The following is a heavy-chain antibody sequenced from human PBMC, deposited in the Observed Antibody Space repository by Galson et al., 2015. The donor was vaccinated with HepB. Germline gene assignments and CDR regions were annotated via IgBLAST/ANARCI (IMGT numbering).Heavy chain of an antibody. CDR2: ISYDGSNK. CDR3: ARDSCTAAGPAQFDYYYGMDV. J-gene: IGHJ6*02. D-gene: IGHD6-13*01. Sequence: SLRLSCAASGFTFSSYAMHWVRQAPGKGLEWVAVISYDGSNKYYADSVKGRFTISRDNSKNTLYLQMNSLRAEDTAVYYCARDSCTAAGPAQFDYYYGMDVWGQGATVTVSS. CDR1: GFTFSSYA. V-gene: IGHV3-30-3*01.